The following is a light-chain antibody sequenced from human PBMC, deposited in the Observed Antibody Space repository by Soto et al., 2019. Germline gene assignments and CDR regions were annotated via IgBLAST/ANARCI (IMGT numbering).Light chain of an antibody. Sequence: DIVMTQSPATLSVAPGERVTFSCRASQGVSRKLAWYQHKPGQAPRLLISGASTGATGIPARFSGSGSGTEFTINISSLQSEDCAIYYCQQYHTWPITFGGGTKVEIK. CDR3: QQYHTWPIT. V-gene: IGKV3-15*01. J-gene: IGKJ4*01. CDR2: GAS. CDR1: QGVSRK.